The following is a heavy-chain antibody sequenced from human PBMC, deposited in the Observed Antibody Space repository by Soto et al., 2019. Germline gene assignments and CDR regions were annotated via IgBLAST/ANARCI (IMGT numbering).Heavy chain of an antibody. CDR2: IYPGDSDT. CDR1: GYSFTSYW. CDR3: ARHFRPGALSDAFDI. V-gene: IGHV5-51*01. Sequence: GESLKISCKGSGYSFTSYWIGWVRQMPGKGLEWMGFIYPGDSDTRYSPSFQGQVTISADKSISTAYLQWSSLKASDTAMYYCARHFRPGALSDAFDIWGQGTMVTVSS. J-gene: IGHJ3*02. D-gene: IGHD3-10*01.